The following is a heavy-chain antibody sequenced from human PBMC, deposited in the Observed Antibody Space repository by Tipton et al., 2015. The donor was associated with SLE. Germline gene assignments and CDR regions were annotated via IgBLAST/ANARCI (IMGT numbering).Heavy chain of an antibody. Sequence: TLSLTCTVSGGSISSYYWSWIRQPAGKGLEWIGSIYYSGSTNYNPSLKSRVTISVDTSKNQFSLKLSSVTAADTAVYYCARCSRKRLGLYYYYMDVWGKGTTVTVSS. J-gene: IGHJ6*03. CDR3: ARCSRKRLGLYYYYMDV. D-gene: IGHD1-26*01. CDR2: IYYSGST. V-gene: IGHV4-4*07. CDR1: GGSISSYY.